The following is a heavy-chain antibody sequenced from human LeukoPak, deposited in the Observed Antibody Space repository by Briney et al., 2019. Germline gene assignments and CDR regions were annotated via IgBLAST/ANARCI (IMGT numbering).Heavy chain of an antibody. CDR3: ARDPHFSRSVDC. CDR2: ISYDGSNK. V-gene: IGHV3-30-3*01. D-gene: IGHD2/OR15-2a*01. Sequence: GGSLRLSCAASGFTFSSYAMHWVRQAPGKGLEWVAVISYDGSNKYYADSVKGRFTISRDNSKNTLYLRMNSLRAEDTAVYYCARDPHFSRSVDCWGQGTLVTVSS. CDR1: GFTFSSYA. J-gene: IGHJ4*02.